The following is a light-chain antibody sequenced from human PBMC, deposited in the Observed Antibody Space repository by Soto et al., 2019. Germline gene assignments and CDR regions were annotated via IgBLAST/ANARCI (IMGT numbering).Light chain of an antibody. J-gene: IGLJ2*01. CDR3: SSYTSSATRV. CDR1: GIDDYDYNY. CDR2: EVS. Sequence: QSVLTQPPSASGSPGQSVTIPCTGTGIDDYDYNYVSWYQQLPGKAPKLLIYEVSNRPSGVSNRFSGSKSGNTASLTISGLQSEDEADYYCSSYTSSATRVFGRGTKLTVL. V-gene: IGLV2-14*01.